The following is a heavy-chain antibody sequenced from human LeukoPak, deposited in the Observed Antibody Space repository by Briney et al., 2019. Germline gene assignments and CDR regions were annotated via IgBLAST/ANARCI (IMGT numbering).Heavy chain of an antibody. Sequence: GGSLRLSCAASGFTFDDYAMHWVRQAPGKGLEWVSLISWDGGSTYYADSVKGRFTISRDNSKNSLYLQMNSLRAEDTALYYCAKDMGRTAMVNYYFDYWGQGTLVTVSS. J-gene: IGHJ4*02. CDR1: GFTFDDYA. V-gene: IGHV3-43D*03. D-gene: IGHD5-18*01. CDR2: ISWDGGST. CDR3: AKDMGRTAMVNYYFDY.